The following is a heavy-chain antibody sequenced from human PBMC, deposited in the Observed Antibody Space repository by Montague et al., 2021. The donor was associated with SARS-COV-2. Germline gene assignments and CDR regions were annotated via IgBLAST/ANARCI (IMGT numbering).Heavy chain of an antibody. Sequence: SETLSLTCAVYGGSFSGSYLTWIRQSPGQGLAWIGEINNRGSVNYSPSLNSRVTISVDTSRNQFSLKVTSVTAADTAVYYCARERWNIVVVPPVEYGMDVWGQGTTVTVSS. CDR3: ARERWNIVVVPPVEYGMDV. J-gene: IGHJ6*02. CDR1: GGSFSGSY. V-gene: IGHV4-34*01. D-gene: IGHD2-2*01. CDR2: INNRGSV.